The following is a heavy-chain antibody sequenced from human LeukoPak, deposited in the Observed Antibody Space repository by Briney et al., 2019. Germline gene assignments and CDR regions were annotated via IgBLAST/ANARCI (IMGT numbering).Heavy chain of an antibody. D-gene: IGHD3-22*01. CDR3: AREKPRYYYDSSGYYPYYFDY. CDR2: ISAYNGNT. Sequence: ASVKVSCKASGYTFTSYGISWVRQAPGQGLEWMGWISAYNGNTNYAQKLQGRVTMTTDTSTSTAYMELRSLRSDDTAVYYCAREKPRYYYDSSGYYPYYFDYWGRGTLVTVSS. J-gene: IGHJ4*02. CDR1: GYTFTSYG. V-gene: IGHV1-18*01.